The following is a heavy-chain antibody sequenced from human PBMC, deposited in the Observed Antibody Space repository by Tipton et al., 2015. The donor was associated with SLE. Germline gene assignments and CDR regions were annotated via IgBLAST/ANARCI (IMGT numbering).Heavy chain of an antibody. CDR3: ARDPYLGAFDI. D-gene: IGHD3-16*01. CDR2: IYYSGST. CDR1: GGSISSSSYY. Sequence: TLSLTCTVSGGSISSSSYYWGWIRQPPGKGLEWIGSIYYSGSTYYNPSLKSRVNISVDTSKNQFSLKLSSVTAADTAVYYCARDPYLGAFDIWGQGTMVTVSS. J-gene: IGHJ3*02. V-gene: IGHV4-39*07.